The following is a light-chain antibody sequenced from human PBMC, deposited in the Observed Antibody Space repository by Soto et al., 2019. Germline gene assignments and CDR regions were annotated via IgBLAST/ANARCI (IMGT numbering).Light chain of an antibody. CDR1: ISDVGGFNF. CDR2: EVT. J-gene: IGLJ1*01. CDR3: SSFTSHTSHYV. Sequence: LAQPASVSGSPGQSITISCTGTISDVGGFNFVSWYQQHPGKAPRLMIYEVTYRPSGVSSRFSGSKSGNTASLTISGLQADDEADYYCSSFTSHTSHYVFGTGTKVTVL. V-gene: IGLV2-14*03.